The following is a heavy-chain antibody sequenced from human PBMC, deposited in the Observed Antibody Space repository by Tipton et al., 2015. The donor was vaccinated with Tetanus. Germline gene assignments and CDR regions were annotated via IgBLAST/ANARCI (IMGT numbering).Heavy chain of an antibody. D-gene: IGHD3-3*01. CDR2: ILYGKST. CDR3: ARIHDYWSGYFDF. V-gene: IGHV4-61*08. CDR1: GGSLRGGDHY. J-gene: IGHJ4*02. Sequence: TLSLTCTVSGGSLRGGDHYWSWVRQAPGKGLEYIGYILYGKSTHYNPSLKSRLSMSADPAKNQFSLRLTSVTAADTAVYYCARIHDYWSGYFDFWGEGTLVTVSS.